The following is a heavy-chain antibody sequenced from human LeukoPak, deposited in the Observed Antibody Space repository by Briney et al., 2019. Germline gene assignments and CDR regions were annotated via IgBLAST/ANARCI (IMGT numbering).Heavy chain of an antibody. CDR3: ARSLPYYDFWSGKIGYYYYGMDV. CDR2: MNPNSGNT. J-gene: IGHJ6*02. CDR1: GYTFTSYD. V-gene: IGHV1-8*01. D-gene: IGHD3-3*01. Sequence: ASVKDSCKASGYTFTSYDINWVRQATGQGLEWMGWMNPNSGNTGYAQKFQGRVTMTRNTSISTAYMELSSLGSEDTAVYYCARSLPYYDFWSGKIGYYYYGMDVWGQGTTVTVSS.